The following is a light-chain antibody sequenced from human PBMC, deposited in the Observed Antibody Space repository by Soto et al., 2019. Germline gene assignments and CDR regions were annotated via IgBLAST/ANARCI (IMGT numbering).Light chain of an antibody. CDR1: QSVSSN. CDR2: GAS. Sequence: EIVMTQSPATLSVSPGERATLSCRASQSVSSNLAWYQQKPGQAPRLLIYGASTRATGIPARFSGSGSGTEFTLTVSSLHSEGVAGYYCQRYNNWPALTFGGGTKVEIK. CDR3: QRYNNWPALT. J-gene: IGKJ4*01. V-gene: IGKV3-15*01.